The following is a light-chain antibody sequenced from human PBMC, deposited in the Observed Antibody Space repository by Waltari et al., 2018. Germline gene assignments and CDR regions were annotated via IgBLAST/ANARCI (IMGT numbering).Light chain of an antibody. V-gene: IGKV3-20*01. J-gene: IGKJ1*01. CDR1: QGISSF. CDR2: GAS. Sequence: IVLTQSPGTLSLYPGERATLSCRASQGISSFLGWYQQKPGQAPRLLIYGASTRATGIPDMFSGSGSGTDFSLTISRLEPEDFAVYYCQHYVRLPVTFGQGTKVEIK. CDR3: QHYVRLPVT.